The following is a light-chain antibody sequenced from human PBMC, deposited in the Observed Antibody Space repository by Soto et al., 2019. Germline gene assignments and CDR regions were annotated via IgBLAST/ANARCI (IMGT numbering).Light chain of an antibody. CDR1: QSINSW. CDR2: KAS. V-gene: IGKV1-5*03. J-gene: IGKJ1*01. CDR3: QQYDSYSRT. Sequence: DIPMTQSPSTLSASVGDRVTITCRASQSINSWLAWYQQKPGKAPKLLIHKASSLESGVPSRFSGSGSGTEFTLTISSLQSDDFATYYCQQYDSYSRTFGQGTKVEIK.